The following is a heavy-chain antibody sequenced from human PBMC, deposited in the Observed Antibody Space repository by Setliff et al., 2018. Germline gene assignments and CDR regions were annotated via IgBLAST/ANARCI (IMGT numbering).Heavy chain of an antibody. D-gene: IGHD6-19*01. Sequence: ASVKVSCKVSGYNLTELSMHWVRQATGKGLAWMGGFDIEDGETIYAQKFQGRVTMTEDTSTDTAYMELISLRSEDTAVYYCVTDQKWLVLSSGHDAFEIWGQATMVTVSS. CDR2: FDIEDGET. CDR3: VTDQKWLVLSSGHDAFEI. V-gene: IGHV1-24*01. CDR1: GYNLTELS. J-gene: IGHJ3*02.